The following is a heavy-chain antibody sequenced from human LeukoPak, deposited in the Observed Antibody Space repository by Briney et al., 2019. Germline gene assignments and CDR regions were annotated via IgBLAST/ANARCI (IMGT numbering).Heavy chain of an antibody. D-gene: IGHD2-2*01. CDR1: GYTFTSYG. V-gene: IGHV1-18*01. Sequence: GASVKVSCKASGYTFTSYGISWVRQAPGQGLEWMGWISAYNGNTNYAQKLQGRVTMTTDTSTSTAYMELRSLRSDDTAVYYCAREGGYCSSTSCFDYWGQGTLVTVSS. CDR2: ISAYNGNT. J-gene: IGHJ4*02. CDR3: AREGGYCSSTSCFDY.